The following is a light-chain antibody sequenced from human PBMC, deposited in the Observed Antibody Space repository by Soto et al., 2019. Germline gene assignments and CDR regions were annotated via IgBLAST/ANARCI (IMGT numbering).Light chain of an antibody. CDR3: KQYNSYWK. V-gene: IGKV1-5*03. CDR1: QSISSW. CDR2: KAS. Sequence: DIQMTHSPSTLSASVLYIVTITCRSSQSISSWLALYQQKPGKAPKLLIYKASSLESGVPSRFSGSGSVKEFTLTISSLQPDDFATYYCKQYNSYWKFGQGTKVDIK. J-gene: IGKJ1*01.